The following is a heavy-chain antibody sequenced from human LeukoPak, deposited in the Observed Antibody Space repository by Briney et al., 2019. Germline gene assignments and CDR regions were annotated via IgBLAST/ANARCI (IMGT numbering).Heavy chain of an antibody. V-gene: IGHV4-39*07. J-gene: IGHJ6*02. D-gene: IGHD3-16*01. CDR2: IYYSGST. Sequence: SETLSLTCTVSGGSISSSSYYWGWIRQPPGKGLEWIGRIYYSGSTYYNPSLKRRVTISVDTSKHQFSLKLSSVTAADTAVYYCARERVMRGPPYYYGMDVWGQGTTVAVSS. CDR1: GGSISSSSYY. CDR3: ARERVMRGPPYYYGMDV.